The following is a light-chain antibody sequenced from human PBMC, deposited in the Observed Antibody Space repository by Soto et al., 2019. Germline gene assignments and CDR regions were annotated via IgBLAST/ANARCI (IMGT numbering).Light chain of an antibody. Sequence: QSVLTQPPSVSGAPGQRVTISCTGSSSNIGTGYDVHWYQQLPGTAPKLLIYSNSNRPSGVPDRFSGSKSGTSASLAITGLQAEDEADYYCQSFDSSRFYVFGTGTKVT. CDR3: QSFDSSRFYV. V-gene: IGLV1-40*01. J-gene: IGLJ1*01. CDR2: SNS. CDR1: SSNIGTGYD.